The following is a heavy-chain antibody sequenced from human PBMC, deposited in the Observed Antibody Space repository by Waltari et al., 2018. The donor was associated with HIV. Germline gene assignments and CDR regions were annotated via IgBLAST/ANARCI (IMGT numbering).Heavy chain of an antibody. CDR2: IYYSGST. J-gene: IGHJ4*02. CDR3: AIGSDYDFWSSVNFDY. V-gene: IGHV4-59*01. CDR1: GGSISSYY. Sequence: QVQLQESGPGLVKPSETLSLTCTVSGGSISSYYWSWIRQPPGKGLEWIGYIYYSGSTNYHPSLKSRVTISVDTSKNQFSLKLSSVTAADTAVYYCAIGSDYDFWSSVNFDYWGQGTLVTVSS. D-gene: IGHD3-3*01.